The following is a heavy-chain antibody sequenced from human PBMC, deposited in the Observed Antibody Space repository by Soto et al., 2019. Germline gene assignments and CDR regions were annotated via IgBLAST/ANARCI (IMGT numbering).Heavy chain of an antibody. CDR2: IYWHDDK. D-gene: IGHD3-16*01. CDR3: AHRGGATVGLYYFDY. J-gene: IGHJ4*02. V-gene: IGHV2-5*01. CDR1: GFSLSTTGVG. Sequence: SVLTLENPTETLAQTCAFSGFSLSTTGVGVSWIRQPPGKALEWLALIYWHDDKRYSPSLKSRLTITKDTSKNQVVLTMTNMDPVDTATYYCAHRGGATVGLYYFDYWGQGALVTVSS.